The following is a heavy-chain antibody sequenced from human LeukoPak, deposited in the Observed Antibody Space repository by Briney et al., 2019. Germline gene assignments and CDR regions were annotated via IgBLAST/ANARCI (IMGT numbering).Heavy chain of an antibody. CDR3: ARCSGSFFEY. CDR1: GGSISSSTYY. D-gene: IGHD1-26*01. Sequence: SETLSLTCNVSGGSISSSTYYWGWIRQPPGKGLEWIGSIYYSGSTYYNPSLKSRVTISVDTSKNQFSLKLRSVTAADTAVYYCARCSGSFFEYWGQGTLVTVSS. CDR2: IYYSGST. V-gene: IGHV4-39*01. J-gene: IGHJ4*02.